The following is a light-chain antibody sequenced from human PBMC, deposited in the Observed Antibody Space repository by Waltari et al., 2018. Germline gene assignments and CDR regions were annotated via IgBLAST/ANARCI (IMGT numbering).Light chain of an antibody. J-gene: IGLJ1*01. CDR3: SSYSTILTPYV. CDR1: SSDVGGYNH. CDR2: DVS. V-gene: IGLV2-14*03. Sequence: QSALTQPASVSGSPGQSITISCTGTSSDVGGYNHVSWYQQHPAKAPKLMIYDVSSRPSGVSKRFFGSKSGNTASLTISGLQAEDEAVYFCSSYSTILTPYVFGPGTKVTVL.